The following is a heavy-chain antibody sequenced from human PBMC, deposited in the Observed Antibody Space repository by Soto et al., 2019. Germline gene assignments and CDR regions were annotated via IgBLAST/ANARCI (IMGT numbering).Heavy chain of an antibody. CDR2: ISGSGGST. CDR3: AKEGSSFGGYYYGMDV. D-gene: IGHD6-13*01. CDR1: GFTFSSYA. J-gene: IGHJ6*02. V-gene: IGHV3-23*01. Sequence: GGSLRLSCAASGFTFSSYAMSWVRQAPGKGLEWVSAISGSGGSTYYADSVKGRFTISRDNSKNTLYLQMNSLRAEDTAVYYCAKEGSSFGGYYYGMDVWGQGTTVTVSS.